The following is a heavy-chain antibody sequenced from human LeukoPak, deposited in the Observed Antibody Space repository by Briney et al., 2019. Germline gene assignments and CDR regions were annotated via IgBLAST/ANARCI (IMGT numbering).Heavy chain of an antibody. Sequence: GASVKVSCKASGYSFTGYFIHWVRQAPGQGLEWMGCIDPNSGDTKYAQKFRGRVSMPRDTSTRTAYMELSRLRSDDTAVYFCARSGSTGYSLDYWGQGTLVTVSS. CDR3: ARSGSTGYSLDY. D-gene: IGHD3-22*01. CDR1: GYSFTGYF. V-gene: IGHV1-2*02. CDR2: IDPNSGDT. J-gene: IGHJ4*02.